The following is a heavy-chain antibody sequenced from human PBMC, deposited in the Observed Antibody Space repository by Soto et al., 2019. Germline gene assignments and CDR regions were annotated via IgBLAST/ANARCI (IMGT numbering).Heavy chain of an antibody. J-gene: IGHJ4*02. V-gene: IGHV4-30-2*01. CDR2: IYHSGST. CDR3: ARGSDYYDSSGYLFLYY. Sequence: SETLSLTCAVSGGSISSGGYSWSWIRQPPGKGLEWIGYIYHSGSTYYNPSLKSRVTISVDRSKNQFSLKLSSVTAADTAVYYCARGSDYYDSSGYLFLYYWGQGTLVTVSS. CDR1: GGSISSGGYS. D-gene: IGHD3-22*01.